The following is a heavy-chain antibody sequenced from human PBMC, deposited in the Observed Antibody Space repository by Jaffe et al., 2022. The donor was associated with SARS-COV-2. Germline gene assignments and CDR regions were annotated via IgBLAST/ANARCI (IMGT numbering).Heavy chain of an antibody. J-gene: IGHJ4*02. V-gene: IGHV3-30*18. CDR1: GFTFSSYG. Sequence: QVQLVESGGGVVQPGRSLRLSCAASGFTFSSYGMHWVRQAPGKGLEWVAVISYDGSNKYYADSVKGRFTISRDNSKNTLYLQMNSLRAEDTAVYYCAKDGGPIAVAGIFDYWGQGTLVTVSS. D-gene: IGHD6-19*01. CDR3: AKDGGPIAVAGIFDY. CDR2: ISYDGSNK.